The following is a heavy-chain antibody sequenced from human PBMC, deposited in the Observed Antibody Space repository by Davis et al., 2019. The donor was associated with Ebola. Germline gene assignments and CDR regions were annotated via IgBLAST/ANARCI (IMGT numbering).Heavy chain of an antibody. Sequence: ASVKVSCKASGFTLTKYAIHWVRQAPGQRLEWMGWVHGGNGNTKYSQRFQGRVTMTTDTSTSTAYMELRSLRSDDTAVYYCARAERVRGVHDAFDIWGQGTMVTVSS. CDR2: VHGGNGNT. D-gene: IGHD3-10*01. V-gene: IGHV1-3*01. CDR1: GFTLTKYA. J-gene: IGHJ3*02. CDR3: ARAERVRGVHDAFDI.